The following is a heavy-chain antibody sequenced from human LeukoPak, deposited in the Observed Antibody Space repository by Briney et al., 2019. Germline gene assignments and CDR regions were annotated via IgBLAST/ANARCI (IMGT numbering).Heavy chain of an antibody. V-gene: IGHV4-4*09. CDR2: IYTTGRT. J-gene: IGHJ3*02. CDR1: GGSVNSYY. D-gene: IGHD7-27*01. CDR3: AKILGSGVWYGFDI. Sequence: SETLSLTCSVSGGSVNSYYWSWIRQPPGKGLEWIGYIYTTGRTNYNPSLKSRVTISVDTSKNQFSPKLSSVTAADTAVYYCAKILGSGVWYGFDIRGQGTMVTVSS.